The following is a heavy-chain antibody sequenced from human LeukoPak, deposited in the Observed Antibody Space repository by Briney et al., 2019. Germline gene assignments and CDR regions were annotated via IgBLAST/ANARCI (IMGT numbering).Heavy chain of an antibody. CDR3: ARERGGYLDY. J-gene: IGHJ4*02. CDR2: ISAYSGDT. D-gene: IGHD2-15*01. Sequence: ASVKVSCKASGYTFTSYGISWVRQAPGQGLEWMGWISAYSGDTNYAQKFQGRATMTTDTSTSTAYMELSSLRSEDTAVYYCARERGGYLDYWGQGTLVTVSS. V-gene: IGHV1-18*01. CDR1: GYTFTSYG.